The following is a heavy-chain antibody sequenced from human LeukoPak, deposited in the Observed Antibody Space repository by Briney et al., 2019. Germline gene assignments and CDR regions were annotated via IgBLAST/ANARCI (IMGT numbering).Heavy chain of an antibody. V-gene: IGHV5-51*01. CDR3: ARRGYCSGGDCYSAAFDI. J-gene: IGHJ3*02. Sequence: GESLNISCKGSGYSFTSYWIAWVRQMPGKGLEWMGIIYPGDSDTRYSPSFHGPVTISADKSISTAYLQWSSLKASDTAMYYCARRGYCSGGDCYSAAFDIWGQGTMVTVSS. CDR1: GYSFTSYW. D-gene: IGHD2-15*01. CDR2: IYPGDSDT.